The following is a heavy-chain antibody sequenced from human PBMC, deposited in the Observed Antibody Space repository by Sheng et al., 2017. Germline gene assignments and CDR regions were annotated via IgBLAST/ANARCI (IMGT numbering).Heavy chain of an antibody. CDR3: ARDLELRGRY. CDR2: INPSSGDT. CDR1: GYTFTGYY. D-gene: IGHD1-7*01. Sequence: QVQLVQSGAEMKKPGASVKVSCKASGYTFTGYYIHWVRQAPGQGLEWMGRINPSSGDTNYAQKFQDRVTVTRDTSISTAYMELRRLRSDDTAVFYCARDLELRGRYWGQGTL. J-gene: IGHJ4*02. V-gene: IGHV1-2*06.